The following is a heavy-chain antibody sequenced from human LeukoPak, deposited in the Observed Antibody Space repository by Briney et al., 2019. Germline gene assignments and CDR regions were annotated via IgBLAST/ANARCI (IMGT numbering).Heavy chain of an antibody. CDR3: ARASVAGYDFDY. D-gene: IGHD6-19*01. V-gene: IGHV1-2*02. CDR2: INPNSGGT. J-gene: IGHJ4*02. Sequence: ASVKVSCKASGYTFTGYYMHWVRQAPGQGLEWMGWINPNSGGTNYAQKFQGRVTMTRDTSISTAYMELSRLRSDDTAIYYCARASVAGYDFDYWGQGALVTVTS. CDR1: GYTFTGYY.